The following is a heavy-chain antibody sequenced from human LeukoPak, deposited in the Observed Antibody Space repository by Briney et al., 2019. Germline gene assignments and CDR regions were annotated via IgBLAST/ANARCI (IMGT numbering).Heavy chain of an antibody. CDR3: ATHDSSGYYSGAFDI. V-gene: IGHV3-11*01. CDR2: ISSSGSTI. CDR1: GFTFSDYY. D-gene: IGHD3-22*01. J-gene: IGHJ3*02. Sequence: PGWSLRLSCAASGFTFSDYYMSWIRQAPGKGLEWVSYISSSGSTIYYADSVKGRFTISRDNAKNSLYLQMNSLRAEDTAVYYCATHDSSGYYSGAFDIWGQGTMVTVSS.